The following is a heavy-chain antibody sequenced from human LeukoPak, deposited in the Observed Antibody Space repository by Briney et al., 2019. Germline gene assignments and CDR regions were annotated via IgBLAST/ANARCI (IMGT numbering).Heavy chain of an antibody. Sequence: SETLSLTCTVSGGSISSSSYYWGWIRQPPGKGLEWIGSIYYSGSTYYNPSLKSRVTISVDTSKNQFSLKLSSVTAADTAVYYCAGHLVAAENWFDPWGQGTLVTVSS. CDR1: GGSISSSSYY. V-gene: IGHV4-39*01. D-gene: IGHD6-25*01. CDR2: IYYSGST. CDR3: AGHLVAAENWFDP. J-gene: IGHJ5*02.